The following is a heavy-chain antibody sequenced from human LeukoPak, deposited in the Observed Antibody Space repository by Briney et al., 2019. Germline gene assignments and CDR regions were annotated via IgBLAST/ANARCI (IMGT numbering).Heavy chain of an antibody. V-gene: IGHV1-8*01. J-gene: IGHJ4*01. CDR2: MHPISGNT. Sequence: ASVKVSCKASGYTFNNFDINWVRQATGQGLEWMGWMHPISGNTGYAQEFQGRVTMTRNTSISTAYMELSSLRSEDTAVYYCARVSFDSSGNKINFDYWGHGTLVTVSS. D-gene: IGHD2-15*01. CDR1: GYTFNNFD. CDR3: ARVSFDSSGNKINFDY.